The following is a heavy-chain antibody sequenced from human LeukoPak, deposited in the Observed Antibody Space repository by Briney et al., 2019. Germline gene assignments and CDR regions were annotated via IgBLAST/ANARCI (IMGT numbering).Heavy chain of an antibody. J-gene: IGHJ6*02. D-gene: IGHD6-25*01. V-gene: IGHV3-53*01. CDR3: ARFVGSDYYYYGMDV. Sequence: PGGSLRLSCAASGFTFSSYGMHWVRQAPGKGLEWVSVTYTGGNSYYAGSVKGRFIISRDISKNTLYLQMNSLRAEDSALYYCARFVGSDYYYYGMDVWGQGTTVTVSS. CDR2: TYTGGNS. CDR1: GFTFSSYG.